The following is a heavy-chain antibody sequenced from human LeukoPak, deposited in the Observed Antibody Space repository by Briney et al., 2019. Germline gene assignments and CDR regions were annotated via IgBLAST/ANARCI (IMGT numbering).Heavy chain of an antibody. CDR1: GYTFTSYA. V-gene: IGHV1-3*01. CDR2: INAGNGNT. Sequence: GASVKVSCKASGYTFTSYAMHWVRQAPGQRLEWMGWINAGNGNTKYSQKFQGRVTITRDTSASTAYMELSSLRSEDTAVYYCARDQDIVVVVAATRGGFDPWGQGTLVTVSS. D-gene: IGHD2-15*01. CDR3: ARDQDIVVVVAATRGGFDP. J-gene: IGHJ5*02.